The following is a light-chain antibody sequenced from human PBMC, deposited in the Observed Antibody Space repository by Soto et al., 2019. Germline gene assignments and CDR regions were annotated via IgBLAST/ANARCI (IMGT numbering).Light chain of an antibody. CDR1: QSVRDSY. CDR2: DTS. J-gene: IGKJ1*01. V-gene: IGKV3-20*01. CDR3: QQYGSSPGT. Sequence: EIVLTQSPGTLSLSPGERATLSCRASQSVRDSYLAWYQQKPGQAPSLLIYDTSTRATGIPDRFIGSGSGTDFALTISRVEPEDSAMYFCQQYGSSPGTFGQGTKVEIK.